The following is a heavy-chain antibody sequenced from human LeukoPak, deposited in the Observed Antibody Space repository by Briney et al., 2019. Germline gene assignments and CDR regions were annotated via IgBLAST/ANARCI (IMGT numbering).Heavy chain of an antibody. V-gene: IGHV3-9*01. D-gene: IGHD3-9*01. CDR1: GFTFDDYA. Sequence: GGSLRLSCAASGFTFDDYAMHWVRQAPGKGLEWVSGISWNSGSIGYADSVKGRFTISRDNAKNSLYLQMNSLRAEDTALYYCAKDLYDILTGSFDYWGQGTLVTVSS. J-gene: IGHJ4*02. CDR2: ISWNSGSI. CDR3: AKDLYDILTGSFDY.